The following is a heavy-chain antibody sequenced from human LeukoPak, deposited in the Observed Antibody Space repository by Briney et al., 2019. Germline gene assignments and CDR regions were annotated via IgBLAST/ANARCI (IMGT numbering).Heavy chain of an antibody. D-gene: IGHD3-3*01. CDR2: IYPGDSDT. V-gene: IGHV5-51*01. Sequence: GESLKISCKGSGYSFTSYWIGWVRQMPGKGLEWMGIIYPGDSDTRYSPSFQGQVTISADKSISTAYLQWSSLKASDTAMYYCARQDYDFWSGPLTEGPFDYWGQGTLVTVSS. CDR1: GYSFTSYW. J-gene: IGHJ4*02. CDR3: ARQDYDFWSGPLTEGPFDY.